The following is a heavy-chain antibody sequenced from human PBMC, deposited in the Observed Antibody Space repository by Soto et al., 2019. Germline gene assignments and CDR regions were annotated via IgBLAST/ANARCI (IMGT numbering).Heavy chain of an antibody. V-gene: IGHV3-15*07. J-gene: IGHJ4*02. CDR1: GFSFSDAW. D-gene: IGHD2-15*01. CDR3: TRGGPLGKSLDY. CDR2: IKWSSPTGAV. Sequence: EVQLVESGGGLVKPGGSLILSCAASGFSFSDAWMNWVRQAPGKGLEWVGRIKWSSPTGAVDYAVPVKGRFTISRDDSKNTPSLQLNSLTTEHTAVYYCTRGGPLGKSLDYWGQGTVVTVSS.